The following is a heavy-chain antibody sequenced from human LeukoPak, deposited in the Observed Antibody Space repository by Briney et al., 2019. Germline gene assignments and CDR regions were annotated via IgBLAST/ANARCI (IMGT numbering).Heavy chain of an antibody. J-gene: IGHJ2*01. D-gene: IGHD3-10*01. CDR1: GFTFSDYY. V-gene: IGHV3-11*01. CDR2: ISSSGNTT. Sequence: GGSLRLSCAASGFTFSDYYMSWIRQAPGKGLECVSYISSSGNTTYHADSVKGRFTISRDNAKNTLYLQMNSLRAEDTAVYYYAKGVMWFGELLFPPYWYFDLWGRGTLVTVSS. CDR3: AKGVMWFGELLFPPYWYFDL.